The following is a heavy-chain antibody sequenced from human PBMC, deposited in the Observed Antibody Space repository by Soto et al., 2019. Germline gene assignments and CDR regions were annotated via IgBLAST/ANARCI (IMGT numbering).Heavy chain of an antibody. D-gene: IGHD4-17*01. J-gene: IGHJ4*02. CDR3: SRDGGTVTTDY. V-gene: IGHV1-18*01. CDR1: GYTFTSYG. CDR2: ISVYNGNT. Sequence: QVQLVQSGAEVKKPGASVKVSCKASGYTFTSYGISWVRQAPGQGLEWMGWISVYNGNTNYAQKLQGRVTMTTDTSKSTAYVELKSMRSDDTAVYYCSRDGGTVTTDYWGQGTLVTVSS.